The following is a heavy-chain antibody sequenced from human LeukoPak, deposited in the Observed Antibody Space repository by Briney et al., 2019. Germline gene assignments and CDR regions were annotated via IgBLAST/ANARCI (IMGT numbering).Heavy chain of an antibody. CDR2: IYHSGNT. D-gene: IGHD3-22*01. CDR3: ARDGSGYYDTSGYRN. Sequence: PSETLSLTCTVSGYSISSGYYWAWVRQPPGKGLEWIGSIYHSGNTYYNPSLKSRLTISLDTSKNQFSLRLNSVTAADTAVYYRARDGSGYYDTSGYRNWGQGTLVTVSS. V-gene: IGHV4-38-2*02. J-gene: IGHJ4*02. CDR1: GYSISSGYY.